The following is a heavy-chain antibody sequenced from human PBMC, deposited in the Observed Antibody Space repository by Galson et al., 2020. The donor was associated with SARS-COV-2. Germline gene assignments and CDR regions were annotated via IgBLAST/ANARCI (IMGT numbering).Heavy chain of an antibody. CDR1: GGSIRSGDYY. Sequence: ASETLSLTCGVSGGSIRSGDYYWSWIRQPPGKGLEWIGYIHYSGSTYYNPSLKSRVSISVETSKNQFSLKLTSVTAADTAVYYCARDKAMGSSGWYYFDYWGQGTLVTVSS. D-gene: IGHD6-19*01. CDR2: IHYSGST. J-gene: IGHJ4*02. CDR3: ARDKAMGSSGWYYFDY. V-gene: IGHV4-30-4*08.